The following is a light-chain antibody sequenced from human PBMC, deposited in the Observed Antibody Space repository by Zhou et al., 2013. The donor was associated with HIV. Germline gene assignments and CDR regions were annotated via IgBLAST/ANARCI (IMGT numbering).Light chain of an antibody. Sequence: DIQMTQSPSSLSASVGDRVTITCRARQGISNYLAWYQQRPGNVPKLLIYAASTLQSGVPSRFSGSGSGTEFTLTISSLQPDDFATYYCQHYNGYSGTFGQGTKVEIK. CDR1: QGISNY. V-gene: IGKV1-27*01. CDR3: QHYNGYSGT. J-gene: IGKJ1*01. CDR2: AAS.